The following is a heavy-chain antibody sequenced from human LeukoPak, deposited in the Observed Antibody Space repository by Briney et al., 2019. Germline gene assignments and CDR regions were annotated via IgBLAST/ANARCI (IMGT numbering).Heavy chain of an antibody. CDR2: IYSGGST. CDR1: GFTVSSNY. CDR3: AKGLVGYCSGGSCYIDY. Sequence: GGSLRLSCAASGFTVSSNYMSWVRQAPGKGLEWVSVIYSGGSTYYADSVKGRFTISRDNSKNTLYLQMNSLRAEDTAIYYCAKGLVGYCSGGSCYIDYWGQGTLVTVSS. J-gene: IGHJ4*02. V-gene: IGHV3-53*05. D-gene: IGHD2-15*01.